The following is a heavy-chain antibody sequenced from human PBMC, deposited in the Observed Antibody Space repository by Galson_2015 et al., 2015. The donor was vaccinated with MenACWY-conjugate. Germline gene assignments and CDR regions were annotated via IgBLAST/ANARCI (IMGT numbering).Heavy chain of an antibody. CDR3: ARGERRDGYNLLGYFDY. J-gene: IGHJ4*02. Sequence: ETLSLTCAVSGGSISSSSYYWGWIRQPPGKGLEWIGSIYYSGSTYYNPSLKSRVTISVDTSKNQFSLKLSSVTAADTAVYYCARGERRDGYNLLGYFDYWGQGTLVTVSS. D-gene: IGHD5-24*01. CDR1: GGSISSSSYY. V-gene: IGHV4-39*01. CDR2: IYYSGST.